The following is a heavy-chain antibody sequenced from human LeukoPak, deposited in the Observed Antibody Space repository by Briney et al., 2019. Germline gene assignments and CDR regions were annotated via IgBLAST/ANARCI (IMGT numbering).Heavy chain of an antibody. Sequence: PSETLSLTCTVSGGSISTSNYYWGWIRQPPGTGLEWIGNIFYSGSTYYAPSLKSRLTISVDTSKNQCSLKLSSVTAADTAVYYCARVGEGIYYDFGSGYFYAFDIWGQGTMVTVSS. V-gene: IGHV4-39*07. J-gene: IGHJ3*02. CDR1: GGSISTSNYY. CDR3: ARVGEGIYYDFGSGYFYAFDI. CDR2: IFYSGST. D-gene: IGHD3-3*01.